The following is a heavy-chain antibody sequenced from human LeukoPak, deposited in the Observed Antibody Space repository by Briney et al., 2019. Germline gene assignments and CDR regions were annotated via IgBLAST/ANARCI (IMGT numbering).Heavy chain of an antibody. Sequence: GGSLRLSCAASGFTFSSYAMHWGRQGPGKGLERVAVISYDGSNKYYADSVKGRFTISRDNSKNTLYPQMNSLRAEDTAVYYCARNVVEWELLLYYFDYWGQGTLVTVSS. CDR1: GFTFSSYA. D-gene: IGHD1-26*01. V-gene: IGHV3-30*04. CDR3: ARNVVEWELLLYYFDY. CDR2: ISYDGSNK. J-gene: IGHJ4*02.